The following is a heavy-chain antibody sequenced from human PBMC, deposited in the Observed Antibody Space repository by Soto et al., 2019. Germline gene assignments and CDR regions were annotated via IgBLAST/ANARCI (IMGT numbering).Heavy chain of an antibody. Sequence: LGESLKISCKGSGYSFTSYWIGWVRQMPGKGLEWMGIIYPGDSDTRYSPSFQGQVTISADKSISTAYLQWSSLKASDTAMYYCARGGQCTSTSCYEDDAFDIWGQGTMVTVS. V-gene: IGHV5-51*01. D-gene: IGHD2-2*01. CDR3: ARGGQCTSTSCYEDDAFDI. CDR2: IYPGDSDT. CDR1: GYSFTSYW. J-gene: IGHJ3*02.